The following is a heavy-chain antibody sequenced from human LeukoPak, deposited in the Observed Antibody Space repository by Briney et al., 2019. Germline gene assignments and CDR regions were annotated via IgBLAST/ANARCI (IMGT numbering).Heavy chain of an antibody. CDR3: ARDGNFGDFEGWFDS. CDR2: INSDGSRT. Sequence: GGSLILSCAASGFTFSNYWMHWVRQAPGKGLVWVSRINSDGSRTTHADSVKGQFAISRDNAKNTLYLELNSLRGEDTAVYYCARDGNFGDFEGWFDSWGQGTLVTVSS. D-gene: IGHD4-17*01. J-gene: IGHJ5*01. CDR1: GFTFSNYW. V-gene: IGHV3-74*01.